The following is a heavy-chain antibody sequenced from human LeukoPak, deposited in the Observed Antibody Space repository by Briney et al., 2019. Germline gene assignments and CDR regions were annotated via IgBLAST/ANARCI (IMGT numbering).Heavy chain of an antibody. CDR3: AKGSYCGGDCYSGGWFDP. CDR1: GFTFSSYG. V-gene: IGHV3-21*04. Sequence: GGSLRLSCAASGFTFSSYGMHRVRQAPGKGLEWVSSISTSSSYIYYADSMKGRFTISRDNAKNSLFLQMNSLRAEDTAVYYCAKGSYCGGDCYSGGWFDPWGQGTLVTVSS. J-gene: IGHJ5*02. D-gene: IGHD2-21*02. CDR2: ISTSSSYI.